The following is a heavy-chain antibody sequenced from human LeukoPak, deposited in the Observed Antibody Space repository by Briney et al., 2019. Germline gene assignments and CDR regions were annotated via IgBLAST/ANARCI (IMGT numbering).Heavy chain of an antibody. V-gene: IGHV1-24*01. D-gene: IGHD3-10*01. CDR3: ATWALNYYGSGSYAYDY. J-gene: IGHJ4*02. CDR2: FDPEDGET. Sequence: ASVKVSCKVSGYTLTELSMHWVRQAPGKGLEWMGDFDPEDGETIYAQKFQGRVTMTEDTSTDTAYMELSSLRSEDTAVYYCATWALNYYGSGSYAYDYWGQGTLVTVSS. CDR1: GYTLTELS.